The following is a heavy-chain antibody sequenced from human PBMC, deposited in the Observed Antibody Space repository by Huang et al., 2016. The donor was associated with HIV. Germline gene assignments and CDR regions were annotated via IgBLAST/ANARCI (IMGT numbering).Heavy chain of an antibody. D-gene: IGHD3-16*01. V-gene: IGHV2-5*02. CDR1: GFSLTTIGAG. Sequence: QITLKESGPALLRPTQTLTLTCTFSGFSLTTIGAGVGWIRQPPGKPLAWLVLIYWDDDKRFSHSLKTRISVTKDTSKNQVVFTMNNVGPTDTGTYYCAHIGRLGDYYMDVWGNGTAVTVSS. J-gene: IGHJ6*03. CDR3: AHIGRLGDYYMDV. CDR2: IYWDDDK.